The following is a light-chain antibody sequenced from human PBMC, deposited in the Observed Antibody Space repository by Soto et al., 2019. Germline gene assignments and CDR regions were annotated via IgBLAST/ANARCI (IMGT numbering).Light chain of an antibody. Sequence: DIQMTQSPSSLSASVGDRVTITCRASQSIRGYLNWYQQKGGKAPNLLIYAASNLQSGAPSRFSGSGSGTHFTLTINSLEPEDFATYYCQQSYSTPWTFGQGTKVEIK. J-gene: IGKJ1*01. CDR3: QQSYSTPWT. V-gene: IGKV1-39*01. CDR1: QSIRGY. CDR2: AAS.